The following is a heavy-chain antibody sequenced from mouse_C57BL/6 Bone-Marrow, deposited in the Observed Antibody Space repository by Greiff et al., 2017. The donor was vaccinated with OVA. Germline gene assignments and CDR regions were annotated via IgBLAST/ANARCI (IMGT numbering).Heavy chain of an antibody. CDR1: GYTFTSYW. Sequence: QVQLQQPGAELVRPGTSVKLSCKASGYTFTSYWMHWVKQRPGQGLEWIGVIDPSDSYTNYNQTFKGKATLTVDTSSSTAYMQLSSLTSEDSAVYYCARDSSVSGYYFDYWGQGTTLTVSS. CDR2: IDPSDSYT. CDR3: ARDSSVSGYYFDY. J-gene: IGHJ2*01. V-gene: IGHV1-59*01. D-gene: IGHD3-2*02.